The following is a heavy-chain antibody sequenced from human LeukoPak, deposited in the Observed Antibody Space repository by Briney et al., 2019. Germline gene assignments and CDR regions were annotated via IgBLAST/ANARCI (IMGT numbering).Heavy chain of an antibody. Sequence: ASVKVSCKASGYTFTGYYMHWVRQAPGQGLEWMGWINPNSGGTNYAQKFQGWVTMTRDTSISTAYMELSRLRSDDTAVYYCARSNGSGWYLNTYYSDYWGQGTLVTVSS. CDR3: ARSNGSGWYLNTYYSDY. CDR1: GYTFTGYY. J-gene: IGHJ4*02. D-gene: IGHD6-19*01. V-gene: IGHV1-2*04. CDR2: INPNSGGT.